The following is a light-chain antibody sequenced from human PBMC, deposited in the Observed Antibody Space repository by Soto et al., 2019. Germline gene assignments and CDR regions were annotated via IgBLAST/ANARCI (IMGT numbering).Light chain of an antibody. CDR3: TSYGGRDNLM. J-gene: IGLJ3*02. CDR2: EVN. CDR1: SSDIGAYNY. V-gene: IGLV2-8*01. Sequence: QSALTQPRSVSGSPGQSVTISCTGTSSDIGAYNYVSWFQQHPGEAPKLIISEVNKRPSGVPDRFSGSKSGNTASLTVSGLQAEDEADYYCTSYGGRDNLMFGGGTKLTVL.